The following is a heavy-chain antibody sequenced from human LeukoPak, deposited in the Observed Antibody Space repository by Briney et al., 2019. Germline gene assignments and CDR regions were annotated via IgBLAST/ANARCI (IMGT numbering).Heavy chain of an antibody. CDR2: LHSGGHT. CDR1: GFTISSNY. Sequence: GGSLRLSCAASGFTISSNYLSWVRQAPGKGLVWISALHSGGHTFYADSVRGRFTISRDISKNTLYLQMNSLRAEDTAVYYCTYCSSTSCYIGLAFDIWGQGTMVTVSS. CDR3: TYCSSTSCYIGLAFDI. J-gene: IGHJ3*02. V-gene: IGHV3-53*01. D-gene: IGHD2-2*02.